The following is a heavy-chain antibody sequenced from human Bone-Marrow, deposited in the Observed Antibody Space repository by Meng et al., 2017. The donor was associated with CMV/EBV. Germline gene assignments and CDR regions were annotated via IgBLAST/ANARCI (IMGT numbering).Heavy chain of an antibody. D-gene: IGHD2-15*01. CDR2: IYSSGST. J-gene: IGHJ6*02. V-gene: IGHV4-59*01. CDR1: GGSISGYY. CDR3: AKSGSSSPGLDV. Sequence: SETLSLTCTVSGGSISGYYWNWIRQPPGKGLEWIGYIYSSGSTNYNPSLKSRVTISVDTSKNHFSLNLSSVTAADTAVYYCAKSGSSSPGLDVWGQRTTVTVSS.